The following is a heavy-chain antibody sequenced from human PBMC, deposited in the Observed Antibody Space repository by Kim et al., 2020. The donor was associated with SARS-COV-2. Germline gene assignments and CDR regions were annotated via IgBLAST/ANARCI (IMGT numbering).Heavy chain of an antibody. J-gene: IGHJ5*02. V-gene: IGHV2-5*02. CDR3: AYRRILSGDLSGNWFDP. CDR1: GFSLGTSGVG. D-gene: IGHD3-16*02. CDR2: IYWDDDT. Sequence: SGPTLVKATQTLTLTCTFSGFSLGTSGVGVGWIRQPPGKALEFLALIYWDDDTRYSPSLKSRLTITQDTSKHQVVLTMTKMDPVDTATYYCAYRRILSGDLSGNWFDPWGQGTLVTVTS.